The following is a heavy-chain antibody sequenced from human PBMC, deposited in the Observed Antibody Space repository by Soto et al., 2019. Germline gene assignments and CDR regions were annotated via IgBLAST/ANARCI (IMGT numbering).Heavy chain of an antibody. V-gene: IGHV4-31*03. J-gene: IGHJ6*03. CDR3: ARVSGEKDVDCGEAYYYYYMDV. CDR2: IYYSGST. CDR1: GGSISSGGYY. D-gene: IGHD4-17*01. Sequence: QVQLQESGPGLVKPSQTLSLTCTVSGGSISSGGYYWSWIRQHPGKGLEWIGYIYYSGSTYYNPSLKSRVTISVDTSKNQFSLKLSSVTAADTAVYYCARVSGEKDVDCGEAYYYYYMDVWGKGTTVTVSS.